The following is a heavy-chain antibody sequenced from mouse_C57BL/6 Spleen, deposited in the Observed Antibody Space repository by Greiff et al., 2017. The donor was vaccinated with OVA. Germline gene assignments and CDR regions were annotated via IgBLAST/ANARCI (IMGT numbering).Heavy chain of an antibody. V-gene: IGHV2-9-1*01. CDR2: IWTGGGT. J-gene: IGHJ3*01. CDR1: GFSLTSYA. Sequence: VKVVESGPGLVAPSQSLSITCTVSGFSLTSYAISWVRQPPGKGLEWLGVIWTGGGTNYNSALKSRLSISKDNSKSQVFLKMNSLQTDDTARYYCAAQLGRQDGFAYWGQGTLVTVSA. D-gene: IGHD4-1*02. CDR3: AAQLGRQDGFAY.